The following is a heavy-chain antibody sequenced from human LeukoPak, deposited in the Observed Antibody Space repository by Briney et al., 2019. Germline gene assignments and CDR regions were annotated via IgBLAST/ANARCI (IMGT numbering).Heavy chain of an antibody. V-gene: IGHV3-9*01. CDR3: AKDRGHDSSGESFDY. Sequence: GGSLRLSCAASGFTFDDYAMHWVRQAPGKGLEGVSGISWNSDRIGYADSVKGRFTIPRDNAKNSLYLQMNSLRAEDTALYYCAKDRGHDSSGESFDYWGQGTLVTVSS. D-gene: IGHD3-22*01. J-gene: IGHJ4*02. CDR1: GFTFDDYA. CDR2: ISWNSDRI.